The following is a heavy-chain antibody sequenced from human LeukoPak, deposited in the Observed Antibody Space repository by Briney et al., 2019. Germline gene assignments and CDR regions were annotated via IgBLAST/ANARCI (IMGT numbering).Heavy chain of an antibody. CDR2: IKQDGSEK. CDR3: ARDPGAGYFDY. D-gene: IGHD1-26*01. CDR1: GFTFSSYW. Sequence: PGGSVRLSCAASGFTFSSYWMSWVRQAPGKGLEWVANIKQDGSEKYYVDSVKGRFTISRDNAKNSLYLQMNSLRAEDTAVYYGARDPGAGYFDYCGQGSLVTVSS. V-gene: IGHV3-7*01. J-gene: IGHJ4*02.